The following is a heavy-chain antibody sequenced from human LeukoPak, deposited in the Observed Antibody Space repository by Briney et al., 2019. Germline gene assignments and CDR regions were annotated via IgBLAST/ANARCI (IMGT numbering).Heavy chain of an antibody. D-gene: IGHD4-17*01. CDR2: IDASGGAT. CDR3: AKDPNGDYVGAFDT. CDR1: GFTFSNYA. J-gene: IGHJ3*02. Sequence: SGGSLRLSCAASGFTFSNYAMYWVRQPPGKGLEGVSTIDASGGATYSADSVKGRFTISRDNSKNTVYLEMSSLRAQDAAVYYCAKDPNGDYVGAFDTWGQGTMVIVSS. V-gene: IGHV3-23*01.